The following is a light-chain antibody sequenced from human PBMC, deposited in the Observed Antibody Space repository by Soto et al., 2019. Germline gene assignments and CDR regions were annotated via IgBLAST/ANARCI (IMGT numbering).Light chain of an antibody. CDR2: DAS. CDR3: QQRSNWPPIT. CDR1: QSVISY. V-gene: IGKV3-11*01. J-gene: IGKJ5*01. Sequence: EIVLTQSPATLSLSPGARATLSCRASQSVISYLAWYQQKPAQAPRLLIYDASNRATGIPARFSGSGSGTDFTLTISSLEPEDFAVYYCQQRSNWPPITFGQGTRLEIK.